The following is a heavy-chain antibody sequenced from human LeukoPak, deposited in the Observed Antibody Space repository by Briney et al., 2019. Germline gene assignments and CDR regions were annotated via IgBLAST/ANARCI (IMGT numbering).Heavy chain of an antibody. V-gene: IGHV1-69*04. CDR1: GGTFSSYA. D-gene: IGHD6-19*01. CDR2: IIPILGIA. J-gene: IGHJ4*02. Sequence: GASVKVSCKASGGTFSSYAIIWVRQAPGQGLEWMGRIIPILGIANYAQKFQGRVTITADKSTSTAYMELSSLRSEDTAVYYCARDAVSRYSSGWYNLGYWGQGTLVTVSS. CDR3: ARDAVSRYSSGWYNLGY.